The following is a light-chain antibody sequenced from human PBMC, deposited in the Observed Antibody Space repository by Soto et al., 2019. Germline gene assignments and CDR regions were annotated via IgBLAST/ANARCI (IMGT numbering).Light chain of an antibody. J-gene: IGLJ3*02. CDR2: DNN. Sequence: QSVLTQPPSVSAAPGQKVTISCSGSSSNIGHSSVSWFQHLPGTAPKLVIYDNNNRPSGIPDRFSGSKSGTSATLGITGLQTGDEADYYCEAWDSSLSAWVFGGGTQLTVL. V-gene: IGLV1-51*01. CDR3: EAWDSSLSAWV. CDR1: SSNIGHSS.